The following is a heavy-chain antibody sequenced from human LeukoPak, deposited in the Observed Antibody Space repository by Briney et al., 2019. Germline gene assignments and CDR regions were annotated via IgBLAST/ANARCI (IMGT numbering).Heavy chain of an antibody. CDR1: GFSFISYT. CDR2: VSYDGSTK. V-gene: IGHV3-30*04. D-gene: IGHD1-26*01. CDR3: ASVIVGATLDY. Sequence: GGSLRLSCAASGFSFISYTMNWVRQAPGKGLEWVAIVSYDGSTKYYADSVKGRFTISRDNSKNTLYLQMNSLRVEDTALYYCASVIVGATLDYWGQGTLVTVSS. J-gene: IGHJ4*02.